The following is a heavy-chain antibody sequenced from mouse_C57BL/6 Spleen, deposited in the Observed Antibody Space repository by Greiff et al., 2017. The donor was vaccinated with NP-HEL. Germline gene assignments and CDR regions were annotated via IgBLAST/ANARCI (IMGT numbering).Heavy chain of an antibody. V-gene: IGHV1-64*01. CDR2: IHPNSGST. J-gene: IGHJ4*01. CDR3: ARFYGSSHAMDY. D-gene: IGHD1-1*01. CDR1: GYTFTSYW. Sequence: VQLQQPGAELVKPGASVKLSCKASGYTFTSYWMHWVKQRPGQRLEWIGMIHPNSGSTNYNEKFKSKATLTVDKSSSTAYMQLSSLTSEDSAVYYCARFYGSSHAMDYWGQGTSVTVSS.